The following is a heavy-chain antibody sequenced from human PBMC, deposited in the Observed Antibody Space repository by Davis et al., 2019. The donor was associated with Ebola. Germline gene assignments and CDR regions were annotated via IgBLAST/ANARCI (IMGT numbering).Heavy chain of an antibody. Sequence: PSETLSLTCTVSGGSISSSSYYWSWIRQPPGKGLEWIGEINHSGSTNYNPSLKSRVTISVDTSKNQFSLKLSSVTAADTAVYYCARVEVGATRGDYWGQGTLVTVSS. D-gene: IGHD1-26*01. V-gene: IGHV4-39*07. CDR2: INHSGST. CDR3: ARVEVGATRGDY. CDR1: GGSISSSSYY. J-gene: IGHJ4*02.